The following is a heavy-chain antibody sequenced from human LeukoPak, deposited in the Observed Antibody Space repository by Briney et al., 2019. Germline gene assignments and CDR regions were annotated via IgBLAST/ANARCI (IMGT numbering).Heavy chain of an antibody. CDR1: GYTFTSYD. CDR3: AVCSTSCYSLGDNYYYYYSMDV. V-gene: IGHV1-8*01. Sequence: ASVKVSCKASGYTFTSYDINWVRQATGQGLEWMGWMNPNRGNTGYAQKFQGRVTMTRNTSISTAYMELSSLRSEDTAVYYCAVCSTSCYSLGDNYYYYYSMDVWGKGTTVTVSS. D-gene: IGHD2-2*02. CDR2: MNPNRGNT. J-gene: IGHJ6*03.